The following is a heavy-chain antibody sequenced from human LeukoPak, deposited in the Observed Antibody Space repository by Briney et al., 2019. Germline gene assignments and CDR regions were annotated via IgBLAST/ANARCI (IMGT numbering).Heavy chain of an antibody. CDR3: AKEIGSWDAFDI. V-gene: IGHV1-2*06. CDR1: GHTFTDYQ. Sequence: GASVKVSCKASGHTFTDYQFHWVRQAPGQGLEWMGRINPSNGATNYAPKFQGRVTMTRDASITTFYMDLSRLTSDDTAVYYCAKEIGSWDAFDIWGQGTMVTVSS. D-gene: IGHD2-21*01. CDR2: INPSNGAT. J-gene: IGHJ3*02.